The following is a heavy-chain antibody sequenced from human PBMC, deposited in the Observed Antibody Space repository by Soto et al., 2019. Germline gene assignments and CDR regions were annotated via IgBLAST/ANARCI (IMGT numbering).Heavy chain of an antibody. CDR1: GFTFSSYA. V-gene: IGHV3-30-3*01. CDR3: ARPLWRDGYNWGYFDL. D-gene: IGHD5-12*01. CDR2: ISYDGSNK. J-gene: IGHJ2*01. Sequence: QVQLVESGGGVVQPGRSLRLSCAASGFTFSSYAMHWVRQAPGKGLEWVAVISYDGSNKYYADSVKGRFTISRDNSKNTVYRQMNSLRTEDTAVYYCARPLWRDGYNWGYFDLWGRGTLVTVSS.